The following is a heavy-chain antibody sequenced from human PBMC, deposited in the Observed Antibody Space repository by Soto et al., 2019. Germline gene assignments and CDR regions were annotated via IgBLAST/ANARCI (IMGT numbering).Heavy chain of an antibody. Sequence: PGESLKSSGKGSGYSFTIYWISWVLQMPWKGLEWMGRIDPSDSYTSYSPSFQGHVTISADKSISTAYLQWSSLKAPDTAMYYCARQQGRVPYYDFWSGYWPGYGMDVWGQGTTVTVSS. J-gene: IGHJ6*02. D-gene: IGHD3-3*01. CDR1: GYSFTIYW. CDR2: IDPSDSYT. V-gene: IGHV5-10-1*01. CDR3: ARQQGRVPYYDFWSGYWPGYGMDV.